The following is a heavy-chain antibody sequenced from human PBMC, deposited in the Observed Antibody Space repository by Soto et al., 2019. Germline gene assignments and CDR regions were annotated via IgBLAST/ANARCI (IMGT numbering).Heavy chain of an antibody. Sequence: PSETLSLTCTVSGGSISSGGYYWSWIGQPPGKGLEWIGYIYYSGSTYYNPSLKSRVTISVDTSKNPFSLKLSSETAADTAVYYCARASMVRGVPFDYWGQGTLVTVSS. D-gene: IGHD3-10*01. CDR2: IYYSGST. J-gene: IGHJ4*02. CDR3: ARASMVRGVPFDY. CDR1: GGSISSGGYY. V-gene: IGHV4-30-4*01.